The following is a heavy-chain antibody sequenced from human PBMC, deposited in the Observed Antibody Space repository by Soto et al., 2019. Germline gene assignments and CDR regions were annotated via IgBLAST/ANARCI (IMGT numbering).Heavy chain of an antibody. D-gene: IGHD1-1*01. J-gene: IGHJ4*02. CDR2: IYISGRT. V-gene: IGHV4-61*08. CDR3: ARRYGYSFDY. Sequence: SETLSLTCAVSGGSISSGGYYWSWIRQPPGKGLEWMGYIYISGRTNYNPSLKSRVTISVDTSKNQFSLRLSSVTAADTAVYYCARRYGYSFDYWGQGTLVTVSS. CDR1: GGSISSGGYY.